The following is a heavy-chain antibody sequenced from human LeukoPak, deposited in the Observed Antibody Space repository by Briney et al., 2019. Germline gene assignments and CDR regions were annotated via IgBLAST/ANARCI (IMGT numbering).Heavy chain of an antibody. CDR2: FDPEDGET. CDR1: GYTLTELS. D-gene: IGHD1-26*01. V-gene: IGHV1-24*01. CDR3: ATSPTWEDSFDY. Sequence: ASVKVSCKVSGYTLTELSMLWVRQAPGKGLEWMGGFDPEDGETIYAQKFQGRVTMTEDTSTDTAYMELSSLRSEDTAVYYCATSPTWEDSFDYWGQGTLVTVSS. J-gene: IGHJ4*02.